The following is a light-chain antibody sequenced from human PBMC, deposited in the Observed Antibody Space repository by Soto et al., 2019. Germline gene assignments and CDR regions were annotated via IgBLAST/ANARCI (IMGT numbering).Light chain of an antibody. CDR2: GVS. V-gene: IGKV3-20*01. CDR1: QSVSSDY. CDR3: PQYRSCPAT. Sequence: SVAPVTLTISPGERPTLSCRASQSVSSDYLAWYQPKPGQAPRLXIYGVSNRDTGILDRFSCSGSATECTRTISRLEPKDVSVDCSPQYRSCPATFGQAPKVDIK. J-gene: IGKJ1*01.